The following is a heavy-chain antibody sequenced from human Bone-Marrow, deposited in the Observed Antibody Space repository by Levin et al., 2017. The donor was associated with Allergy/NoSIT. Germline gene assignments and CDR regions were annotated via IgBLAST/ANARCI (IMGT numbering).Heavy chain of an antibody. D-gene: IGHD6-13*01. CDR1: GYPFSNYA. CDR3: ARRVHQRLVPLQY. J-gene: IGHJ4*02. Sequence: ASVKVSCKASGYPFSNYAMTWVRQAPGRGLEWMGWINTKTGNPTYARVFQGRFVFSLDTSASTAYLQISGLNAEDTAVYFCARRVHQRLVPLQYWGQGTLVTVSS. CDR2: INTKTGNP. V-gene: IGHV7-4-1*02.